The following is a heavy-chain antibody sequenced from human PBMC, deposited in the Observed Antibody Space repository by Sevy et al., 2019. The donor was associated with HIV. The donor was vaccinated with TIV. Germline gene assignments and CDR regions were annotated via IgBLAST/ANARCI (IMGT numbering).Heavy chain of an antibody. V-gene: IGHV3-30-3*01. D-gene: IGHD1-26*01. CDR2: ISYDGSKK. CDR3: AGAVGARYYFDY. CDR1: GFTFSSYA. J-gene: IGHJ4*02. Sequence: GGSLRLSCAASGFTFSSYAMHWVRQAPGKGLEWVAVISYDGSKKYYADSVKGRFTISRDNSKNTLYLQMNSLRAEDTAVYYCAGAVGARYYFDYWGQGTLVTVSS.